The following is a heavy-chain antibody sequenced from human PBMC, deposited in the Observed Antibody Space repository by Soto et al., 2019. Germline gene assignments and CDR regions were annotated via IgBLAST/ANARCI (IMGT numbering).Heavy chain of an antibody. V-gene: IGHV3-23*01. CDR2: ISGSGGST. J-gene: IGHJ6*02. CDR1: GVTFSSYA. D-gene: IGHD2-2*01. CDR3: AKDRLDCSSTSCYVQRGDYYGMDV. Sequence: GGSLRLSCAASGVTFSSYAMSWVRQAPGKGLEWVSAISGSGGSTYYADSVKGRFTISRDNSKNTLYLQMNSLRAEDTAVYYCAKDRLDCSSTSCYVQRGDYYGMDVWGQGTTVTVSS.